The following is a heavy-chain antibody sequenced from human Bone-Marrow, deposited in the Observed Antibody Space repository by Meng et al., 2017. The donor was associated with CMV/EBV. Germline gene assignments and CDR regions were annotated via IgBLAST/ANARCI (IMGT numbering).Heavy chain of an antibody. CDR2: INTITGDP. V-gene: IGHV7-4-1*02. CDR3: ARGSLEADEDPG. J-gene: IGHJ4*02. CDR1: GYTFTSYA. Sequence: QVQLVQSGSELKQPGASVKVSCRPSGYTFTSYAMNWVRQAPGQGLGWMGWINTITGDPTYAQGFTGRFVFSLDTSVSTAYLQISSLKTDDTAVYYCARGSLEADEDPGWGQGTLVTVSS. D-gene: IGHD6-13*01.